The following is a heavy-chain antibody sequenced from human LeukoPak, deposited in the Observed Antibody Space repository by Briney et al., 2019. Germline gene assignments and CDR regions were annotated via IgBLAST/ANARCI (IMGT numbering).Heavy chain of an antibody. CDR1: GFTFGLYG. Sequence: GGSLRLSCAASGFTFGLYGMHWVRQAPGKGLEWVAIIWYDGSNKYYADSVKGRFTISRDNSENTLYLQMNSLRAEDTAVYYCAKDRGYSYGYDYWGQGTLVTVSS. CDR2: IWYDGSNK. V-gene: IGHV3-30*02. J-gene: IGHJ4*02. D-gene: IGHD5-18*01. CDR3: AKDRGYSYGYDY.